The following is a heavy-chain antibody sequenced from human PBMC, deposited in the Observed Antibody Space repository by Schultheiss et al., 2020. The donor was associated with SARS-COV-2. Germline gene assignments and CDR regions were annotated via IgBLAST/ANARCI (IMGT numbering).Heavy chain of an antibody. V-gene: IGHV4-39*07. CDR1: GGSISSSSYY. CDR3: ARLRLRSSLDY. J-gene: IGHJ4*02. CDR2: INHSGST. D-gene: IGHD6-13*01. Sequence: SETLSLTCTVSGGSISSSSYYWSWIRQPPGKGLEWIGEINHSGSTNYNPSLKSRVTISVDTSKNQFSLELSSVTAADTAVYYCARLRLRSSLDYWGQGTLVTVSS.